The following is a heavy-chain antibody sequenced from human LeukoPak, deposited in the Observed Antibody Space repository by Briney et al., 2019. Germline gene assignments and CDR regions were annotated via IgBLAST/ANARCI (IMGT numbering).Heavy chain of an antibody. V-gene: IGHV4-31*03. CDR1: GASFSSGDQY. D-gene: IGHD3-22*01. CDR2: IHPSGTL. J-gene: IGHJ4*02. CDR3: SRGLDSRKLGY. Sequence: SGTLSLTCTVSGASFSSGDQYWNWIRQRPGEGLEWIGSIHPSGTLYNNPSLESRVTISIDTSKNQFSLNLNSVTAADTAVYFCSRGLDSRKLGYWGQGTLVTVSS.